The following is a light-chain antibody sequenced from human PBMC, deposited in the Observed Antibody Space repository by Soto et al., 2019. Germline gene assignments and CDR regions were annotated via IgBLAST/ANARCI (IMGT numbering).Light chain of an antibody. J-gene: IGKJ1*01. CDR1: VSIRSS. CDR2: DAT. CDR3: QQDNSYAWT. Sequence: GPIPCLGRVSIRSSLGWQQQKPEEAPKLLFYDATSVDSGVPSCFSGSGSGTEFTLSVSSLQADDFADYYCQQDNSYAWTFGHGTKVDIK. V-gene: IGKV1-5*01.